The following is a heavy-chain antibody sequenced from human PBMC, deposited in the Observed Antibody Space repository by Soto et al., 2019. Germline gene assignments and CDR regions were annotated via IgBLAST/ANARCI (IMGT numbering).Heavy chain of an antibody. CDR3: AKSFCSSSSCFFLWVDP. CDR2: ISGTGVPT. Sequence: GGSLRLSCAASGFDFSSYAMSWVRQAPGKGLECISLISGTGVPTLYAESVKGRFSVSRDNSKDTLFLEMNNLGVDDTAMYYCAKSFCSSSSCFFLWVDPWGPGTLVTVSA. D-gene: IGHD2-2*01. V-gene: IGHV3-23*01. J-gene: IGHJ5*02. CDR1: GFDFSSYA.